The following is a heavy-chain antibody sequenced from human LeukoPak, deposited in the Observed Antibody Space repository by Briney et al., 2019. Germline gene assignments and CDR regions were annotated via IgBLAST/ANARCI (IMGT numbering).Heavy chain of an antibody. J-gene: IGHJ4*02. CDR1: GGSISSYY. Sequence: SETLSLTCTVSGGSISSYYWSWIRQPPGRGLEWIGYIYYSGSTNYNPSLKSRVTISVDTSKNQFSLKLSSVTAADTAVYYCARGAAMGYWGQGTLVTVSS. D-gene: IGHD5-18*01. CDR2: IYYSGST. V-gene: IGHV4-59*01. CDR3: ARGAAMGY.